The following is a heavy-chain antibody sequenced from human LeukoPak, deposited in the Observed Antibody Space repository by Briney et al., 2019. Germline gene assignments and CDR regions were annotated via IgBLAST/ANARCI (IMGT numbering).Heavy chain of an antibody. D-gene: IGHD2-2*01. J-gene: IGHJ6*03. CDR3: ARSTVPYYYYYMDV. CDR1: GYTFTGYY. Sequence: GASVKVSCKASGYTFTGYYMHWVRQAPGQGLEWMGGITPILGTANYAQKFQGRVTINADQSTSTAYMELSSLRSEDTAVYYCARSTVPYYYYYMDVWGKGTTVTISS. V-gene: IGHV1-69*10. CDR2: ITPILGTA.